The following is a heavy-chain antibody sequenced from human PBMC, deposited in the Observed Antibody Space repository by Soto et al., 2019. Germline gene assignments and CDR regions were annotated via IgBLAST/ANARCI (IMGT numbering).Heavy chain of an antibody. V-gene: IGHV2-5*02. CDR1: GFSLSTSGVG. J-gene: IGHJ4*02. Sequence: SGPTLVNPTQTLTLTCTFSGFSLSTSGVGVGWIRQPPGKALEWLALIYWDDDKRYSPSLKSRLTITKGTSKNQVVLTMTNMDPVDTATYYCAHKADYIWGSYRYAEYYFDFWGQGTLVTVSS. CDR2: IYWDDDK. D-gene: IGHD3-16*02. CDR3: AHKADYIWGSYRYAEYYFDF.